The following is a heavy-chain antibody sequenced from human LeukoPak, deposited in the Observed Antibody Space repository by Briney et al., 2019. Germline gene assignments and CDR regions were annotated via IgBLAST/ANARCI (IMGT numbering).Heavy chain of an antibody. V-gene: IGHV3-66*01. CDR3: ARDPTSRGWYYFDY. J-gene: IGHJ4*02. D-gene: IGHD2-15*01. Sequence: PGGSLRLPCAASGFTVSSNYMSWVRQAPGKGLEWVSVIYGGGSTHYADSVKGRFTISRDNSKNTLYLQMNSLRAGDTAVYYCARDPTSRGWYYFDYWGQGTLVTVSS. CDR1: GFTVSSNY. CDR2: IYGGGST.